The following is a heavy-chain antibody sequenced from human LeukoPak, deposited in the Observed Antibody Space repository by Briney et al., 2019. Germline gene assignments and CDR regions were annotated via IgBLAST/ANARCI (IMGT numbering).Heavy chain of an antibody. CDR2: ISSSGTYT. V-gene: IGHV3-11*05. CDR3: AKEGGEGSSSSWSDFDY. J-gene: IGHJ4*02. CDR1: GFTFSDYY. D-gene: IGHD6-13*01. Sequence: PGGSLRLSCAASGFTFSDYYMSWIRQAPGKGLEWVSYISSSGTYTNFADSVKGRFTISRDNAKNSLYLQMNSLRAEDTAVYYCAKEGGEGSSSSWSDFDYWGQGTLVTVSS.